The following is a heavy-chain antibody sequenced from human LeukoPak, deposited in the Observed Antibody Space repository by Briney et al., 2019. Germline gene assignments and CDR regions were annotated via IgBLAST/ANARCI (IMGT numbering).Heavy chain of an antibody. Sequence: GGSLRLSCAASGFTFSSYSMNWVRQAPGNGLEWVAVIWYDGSNKYYADSVKGRFTISRDNSKNTLYLQMNSLRAEDTAVYYCAKDGGSSWPRVDYWGQGTLVTVSS. V-gene: IGHV3-33*06. CDR2: IWYDGSNK. J-gene: IGHJ4*02. CDR1: GFTFSSYS. CDR3: AKDGGSSWPRVDY. D-gene: IGHD6-13*01.